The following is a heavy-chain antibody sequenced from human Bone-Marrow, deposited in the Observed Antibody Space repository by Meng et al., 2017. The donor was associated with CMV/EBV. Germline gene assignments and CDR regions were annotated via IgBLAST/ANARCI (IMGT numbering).Heavy chain of an antibody. CDR2: ISSSGSNI. V-gene: IGHV3-11*01. J-gene: IGHJ5*02. Sequence: GESLKISCAASGFTFSDYYMSWIRQAPGKGLEWVSYISSSGSNIYYADSVKGRFTVSRYNAKNSLYLQMNSLRAEDTAVYYCARGGIYYGSGSYNGFDPWGQGTLVTVSS. D-gene: IGHD3-10*01. CDR3: ARGGIYYGSGSYNGFDP. CDR1: GFTFSDYY.